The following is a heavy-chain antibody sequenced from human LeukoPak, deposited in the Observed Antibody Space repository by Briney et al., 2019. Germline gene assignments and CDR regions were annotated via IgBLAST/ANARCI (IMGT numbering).Heavy chain of an antibody. J-gene: IGHJ4*02. CDR2: INPNSGGT. D-gene: IGHD3-3*01. CDR3: AREVERITIFGVVPPFDY. V-gene: IGHV1-2*02. Sequence: GASVKVSCKASGYTFTGYYMHWVRQAPGQGLEWMGWINPNSGGTNYAQKFQGRVTMTRDTSISTAYMELSRLRSDDTAGYYCAREVERITIFGVVPPFDYWGQGTLVTVSS. CDR1: GYTFTGYY.